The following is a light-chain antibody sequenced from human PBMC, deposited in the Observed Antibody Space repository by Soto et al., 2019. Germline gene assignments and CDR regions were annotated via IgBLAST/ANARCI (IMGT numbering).Light chain of an antibody. CDR1: SSEVGGYNY. J-gene: IGLJ1*01. V-gene: IGLV2-14*01. Sequence: QSVLTQPASGSGSPGQSITISCTGTSSEVGGYNYVSWYQQHPGKAPKFMIYDVSNRPSGVSNRFSGSKSGNTASLTISGLQAEDEADYYCCSYTTSNTRQIVFGTGTKVTVL. CDR3: CSYTTSNTRQIV. CDR2: DVS.